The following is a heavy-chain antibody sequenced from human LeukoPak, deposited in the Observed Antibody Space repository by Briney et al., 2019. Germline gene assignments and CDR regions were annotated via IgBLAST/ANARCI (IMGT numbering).Heavy chain of an antibody. CDR3: ARHWWKFDY. Sequence: SETLSLTCAVYGESFRHYYWTWIRQTSAKGLEWIGEIDYLGRTSYNPSLKSRVTISVDTSKNQFSLKLSSVTAADTAVYYCARHWWKFDYWGQGTLVTVSS. D-gene: IGHD2-15*01. V-gene: IGHV4-34*01. CDR2: IDYLGRT. CDR1: GESFRHYY. J-gene: IGHJ4*02.